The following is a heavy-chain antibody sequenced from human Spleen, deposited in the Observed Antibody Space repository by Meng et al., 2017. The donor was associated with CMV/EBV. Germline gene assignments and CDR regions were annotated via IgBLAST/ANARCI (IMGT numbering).Heavy chain of an antibody. J-gene: IGHJ6*02. V-gene: IGHV4-34*01. CDR2: INHSGST. CDR3: ARDTGTTPSLPYGMDV. D-gene: IGHD1-1*01. Sequence: SETLSLTCAVYGGSFSGYYWSWIRQPPGKGLEWIGEINHSGSTNYNPSLKSRVTISVDTSKNQFSLKLSSVTAADTAVYYCARDTGTTPSLPYGMDVWGQGTTVTVS. CDR1: GGSFSGYY.